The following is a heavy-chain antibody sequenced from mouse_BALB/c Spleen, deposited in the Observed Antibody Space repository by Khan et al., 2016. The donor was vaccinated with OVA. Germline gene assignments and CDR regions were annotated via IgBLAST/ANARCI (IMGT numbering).Heavy chain of an antibody. CDR2: IYPSDSYT. CDR1: GYTFTNYW. D-gene: IGHD1-1*01. CDR3: TRRGYSYDSIYDLYFDV. V-gene: IGHV1-69*02. Sequence: QVQLQQPGAELVRPGASVKLSCKASGYTFTNYWINWVKQRPGQGLEWLGNIYPSDSYTNYNQKFKDKATLTVDKSSSTAYMQLSSPTSEDSAVYYWTRRGYSYDSIYDLYFDVWGAGTTVTVSS. J-gene: IGHJ1*01.